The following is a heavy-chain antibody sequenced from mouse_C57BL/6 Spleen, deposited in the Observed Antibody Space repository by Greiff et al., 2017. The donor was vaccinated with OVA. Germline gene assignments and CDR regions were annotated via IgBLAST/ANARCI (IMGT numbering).Heavy chain of an antibody. CDR3: ARKAGYYFYAMDY. CDR1: GYTFTSYW. D-gene: IGHD2-3*01. Sequence: QVQLQQPGAELVKPGASVKLSCKASGYTFTSYWMQWVKQRPGQGLEWIGEIDPSDSYTNYNQKFKGKATLTAETSSSTAYMQLSSLASEDSAVYYCARKAGYYFYAMDYWGQGTSVTVSS. J-gene: IGHJ4*01. CDR2: IDPSDSYT. V-gene: IGHV1-50*01.